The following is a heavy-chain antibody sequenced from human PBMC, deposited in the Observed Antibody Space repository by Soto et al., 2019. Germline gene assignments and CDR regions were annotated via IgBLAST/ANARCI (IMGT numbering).Heavy chain of an antibody. CDR1: GGTFSSYA. J-gene: IGHJ3*02. CDR3: ARDYYDSSGYYYDDAFDI. CDR2: IIPIFGTA. Sequence: ASVKVSCKASGGTFSSYAISWVRQAPGQGLEWMGGIIPIFGTANYAQKFQGRVTITADESTSTAYMELSSLRSEDTAVYYCARDYYDSSGYYYDDAFDIWGQGTMVTVSS. D-gene: IGHD3-22*01. V-gene: IGHV1-69*13.